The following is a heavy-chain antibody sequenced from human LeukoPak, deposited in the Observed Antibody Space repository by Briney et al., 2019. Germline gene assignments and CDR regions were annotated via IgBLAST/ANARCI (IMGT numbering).Heavy chain of an antibody. Sequence: GESLKISCKGSRYSFTDYWIGWVRQMPGKGLEWMGIIYPDDSDTRYSPSFQGQVTISADKSITTAYLQWGSLRASDTAIYYCARLGHCTSTSCKGGGFDYWGQGTLVTVSS. J-gene: IGHJ4*02. CDR1: RYSFTDYW. D-gene: IGHD2-2*03. CDR2: IYPDDSDT. CDR3: ARLGHCTSTSCKGGGFDY. V-gene: IGHV5-51*01.